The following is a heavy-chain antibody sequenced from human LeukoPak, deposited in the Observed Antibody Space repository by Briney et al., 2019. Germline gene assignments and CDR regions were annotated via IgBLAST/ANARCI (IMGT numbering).Heavy chain of an antibody. J-gene: IGHJ4*02. CDR1: GDSISSSSYH. D-gene: IGHD3-22*01. V-gene: IGHV4-39*01. CDR2: THYSGIT. Sequence: SETLSLTCTVSGDSISSSSYHWGWIRQPPGRGLEWVASTHYSGITYYSPSLKSRVTVSVDTSRNRFSLQLSSVTAADTAVYYCVRIYYDSSGYYLTVYYFDSWGQGTLVTVSS. CDR3: VRIYYDSSGYYLTVYYFDS.